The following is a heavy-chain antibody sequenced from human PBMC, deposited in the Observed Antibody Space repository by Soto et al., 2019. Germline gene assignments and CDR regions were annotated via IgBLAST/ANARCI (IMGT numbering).Heavy chain of an antibody. CDR3: AKDGGSHPYYGMDV. V-gene: IGHV3-30*18. CDR2: ISYDGSNK. CDR1: GFTFSSYG. J-gene: IGHJ6*02. D-gene: IGHD1-26*01. Sequence: GGSLRLSCAASGFTFSSYGMHWVRQAPGKGLEWVAVISYDGSNKYYADSVKGRFTISRDNSKNTLYLQMNSLRAEDTAVYYCAKDGGSHPYYGMDVWGQGTTVTVSS.